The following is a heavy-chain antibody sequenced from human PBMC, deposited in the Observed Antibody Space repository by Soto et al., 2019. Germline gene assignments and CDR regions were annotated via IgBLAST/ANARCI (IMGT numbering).Heavy chain of an antibody. CDR2: IYYTGST. V-gene: IGHV4-30-4*01. Sequence: QVQLQESGPGLVRPSQTLSLTCRVSGVSIGSGDYYWTWIRRPPGKGLEWLGYIYYTGSTHYNPFSRSRLTPSLAPSRNQFPPQLVSVTAADTAVYYCVRGGGALTGFYRGGGVFDVWGQGTLVAASS. J-gene: IGHJ4*02. CDR1: GVSIGSGDYY. CDR3: VRGGGALTGFYRGGGVFDV. D-gene: IGHD2-21*01.